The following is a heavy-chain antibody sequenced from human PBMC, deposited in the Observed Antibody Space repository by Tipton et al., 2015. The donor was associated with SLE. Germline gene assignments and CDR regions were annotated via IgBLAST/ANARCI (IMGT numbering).Heavy chain of an antibody. CDR3: ARADWNDVPRSDY. D-gene: IGHD1-1*01. CDR2: INPSGGST. V-gene: IGHV1-46*01. J-gene: IGHJ4*02. CDR1: GYTFTSYY. Sequence: QLVQSGAEVKKPGASVKVSCKASGYTFTSYYMHWVRQAPGQGLEWMGIINPSGGSTTYAQKFQDRVTMTRDTSTSTVYMELSSLRSEDTAVYYCARADWNDVPRSDYWGQGTLVTVSS.